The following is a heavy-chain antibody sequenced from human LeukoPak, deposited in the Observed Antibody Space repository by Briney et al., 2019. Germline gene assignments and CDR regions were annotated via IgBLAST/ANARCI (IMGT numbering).Heavy chain of an antibody. D-gene: IGHD3-22*01. J-gene: IGHJ4*02. V-gene: IGHV1-18*01. CDR1: GYTFTSYG. CDR3: GRYYDSSGYYQFDY. CDR2: ISAYNGNT. Sequence: SVKVSCKASGYTFTSYGISWVRQAPGQGLEWMGWISAYNGNTNYAQKLQGRVTMTTDTSTSTAYMELRSLRSDGTAVYYCGRYYDSSGYYQFDYWGQGTLVTVSS.